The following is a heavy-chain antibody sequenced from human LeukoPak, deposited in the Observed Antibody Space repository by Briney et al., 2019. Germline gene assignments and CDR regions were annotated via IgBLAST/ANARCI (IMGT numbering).Heavy chain of an antibody. CDR3: ARRRRYYFDY. Sequence: PSETLSLTCTVSGGSVSSGSHYWSWIRQPPGKGLEWIGYIYYTGSTNYKPSGTNYSPSLKSRVTISVDTSKNQFSLKLSSVTAADTALYYCARRRRYYFDYWGQGTLVTVSS. CDR2: IYYTGST. V-gene: IGHV4-61*01. J-gene: IGHJ4*02. CDR1: GGSVSSGSHY.